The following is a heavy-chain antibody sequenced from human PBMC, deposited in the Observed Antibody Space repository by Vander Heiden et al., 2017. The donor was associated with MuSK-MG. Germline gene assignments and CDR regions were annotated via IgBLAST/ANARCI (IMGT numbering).Heavy chain of an antibody. J-gene: IGHJ3*02. V-gene: IGHV1-69*01. D-gene: IGHD2-2*01. CDR3: ARDNDSQLKAFDI. CDR1: GGAFSSYA. CDR2: IIPIFGTA. Sequence: QVQLVQSGAEVKNPGSSVKVSCKSSGGAFSSYAISWVRQAPGQGLEWMGGIIPIFGTANYAQKFQGRVTITADESTSTAYMELSSLRSEDTAVYYCARDNDSQLKAFDIWGQGTMVTVSS.